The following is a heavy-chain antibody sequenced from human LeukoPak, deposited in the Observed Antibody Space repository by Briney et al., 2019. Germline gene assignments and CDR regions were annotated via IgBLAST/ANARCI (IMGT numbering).Heavy chain of an antibody. J-gene: IGHJ6*04. D-gene: IGHD3-10*01. Sequence: SESLSLTCAVSGYSFSSGYYWGWIRHPPGKGLEWFGIMYHNRGTYYNASLKSRVTISMDTSKNQFSLRLSSVTAADTAVYYCESSYASGVSAYAYFGMDVWGKGTTVTVS. CDR3: ESSYASGVSAYAYFGMDV. CDR2: MYHNRGT. V-gene: IGHV4-38-2*01. CDR1: GYSFSSGYY.